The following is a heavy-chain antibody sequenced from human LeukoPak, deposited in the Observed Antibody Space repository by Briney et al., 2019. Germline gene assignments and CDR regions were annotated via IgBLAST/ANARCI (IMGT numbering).Heavy chain of an antibody. V-gene: IGHV1-2*02. CDR3: ARGVTMVRGVIPGY. CDR2: INPNSGGT. Sequence: ASVKVSCKASGYTFTGYYMHWVRQAPGQGLEWMGWINPNSGGTNYAQKFQGRVTMTRDTSISTAYMELSRLRSDDAAVYYCARGVTMVRGVIPGYWGQGALVTVSS. J-gene: IGHJ4*02. CDR1: GYTFTGYY. D-gene: IGHD3-10*01.